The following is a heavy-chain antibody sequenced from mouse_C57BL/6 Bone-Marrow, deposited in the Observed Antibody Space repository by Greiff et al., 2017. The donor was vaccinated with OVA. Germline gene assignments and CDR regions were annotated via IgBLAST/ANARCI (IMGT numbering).Heavy chain of an antibody. J-gene: IGHJ3*01. CDR3: ARRGGYYSNRGSAY. CDR1: GFTFSSYG. CDR2: ISSGGSYT. Sequence: EVQWVESGGDLVKPGGSLKLSCAASGFTFSSYGMSWVRQTPDKRLEWVATISSGGSYTYYPDSVKGRFTISRDNAKNTLYLQMSSLKSEDTAMYYCARRGGYYSNRGSAYWGQGTLVTVSA. V-gene: IGHV5-6*01. D-gene: IGHD2-5*01.